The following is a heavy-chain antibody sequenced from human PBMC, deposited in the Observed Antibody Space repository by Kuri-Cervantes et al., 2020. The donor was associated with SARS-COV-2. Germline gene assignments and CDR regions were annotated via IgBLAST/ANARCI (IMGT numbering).Heavy chain of an antibody. V-gene: IGHV3-33*08. J-gene: IGHJ4*02. CDR1: GFTFSSYG. D-gene: IGHD6-13*01. CDR3: ARDHGIAAAGTSGGFDY. Sequence: GESLKISCAASGFTFSSYGMHWVRQAPGKGLEWVAVIWYDGGNKYYADSVKGRFTISRDNSKNTLYLQMNSLRAEDTAVYYCARDHGIAAAGTSGGFDYWGQGTLVTVSS. CDR2: IWYDGGNK.